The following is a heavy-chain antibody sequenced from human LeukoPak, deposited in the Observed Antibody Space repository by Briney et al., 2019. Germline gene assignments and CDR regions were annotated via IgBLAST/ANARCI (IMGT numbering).Heavy chain of an antibody. V-gene: IGHV3-21*01. Sequence: PGGSLRLSCAASAFTFSSYSMNWVRQAPGKGLEWVSSISSSSSYIYYADSVKGRFTISRDNAKNSLYLQMNSLRAEDTAEYYCARVTAMRAQWELQYGMDVWGQGTTVTVSS. CDR2: ISSSSSYI. D-gene: IGHD1-26*01. CDR1: AFTFSSYS. CDR3: ARVTAMRAQWELQYGMDV. J-gene: IGHJ6*02.